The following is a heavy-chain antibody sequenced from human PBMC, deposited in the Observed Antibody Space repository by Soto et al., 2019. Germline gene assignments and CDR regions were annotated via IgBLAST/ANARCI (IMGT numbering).Heavy chain of an antibody. J-gene: IGHJ4*02. CDR2: ITSSGRYI. V-gene: IGHV3-21*01. Sequence: DVQLVESGGGLVKPGGSLRLSCVASGPTFSTYGMNWIRQTPGKGLEWVSSITSSGRYIHYADSVQGRFTVSRDNAKNSMYLQVNSLRVENTAVYFCARDESAGSSTSNWGQGTLVTVSS. D-gene: IGHD2-2*01. CDR1: GPTFSTYG. CDR3: ARDESAGSSTSN.